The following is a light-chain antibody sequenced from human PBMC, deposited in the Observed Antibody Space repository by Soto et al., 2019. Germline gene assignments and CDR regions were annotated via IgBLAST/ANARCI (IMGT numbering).Light chain of an antibody. V-gene: IGLV2-8*01. Sequence: QSALTQPPSASGSPGQSVTISCTGTSSDVGGYNYVSWYQQHPGKAPKLMIYEVSKRPSGAPDRFSGSKSGNTASLTVSGLQAEDEADYYCSSYAGRNNLGVFGTG. CDR1: SSDVGGYNY. CDR2: EVS. J-gene: IGLJ1*01. CDR3: SSYAGRNNLGV.